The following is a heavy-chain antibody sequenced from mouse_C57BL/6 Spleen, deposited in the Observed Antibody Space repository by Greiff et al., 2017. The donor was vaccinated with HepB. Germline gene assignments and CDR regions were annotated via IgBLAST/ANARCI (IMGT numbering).Heavy chain of an antibody. CDR1: GYTFTGYW. D-gene: IGHD2-5*01. J-gene: IGHJ1*03. CDR3: ARDSNWYFDV. Sequence: VQLQESGAELMKPGASVKLSCKATGYTFTGYWIEWVKQRPGHGLEWIGEILPGSGSTNYTEKFKGKATFTADTSSNTAYMQLSSLTTEDSAIYYCARDSNWYFDVWGTGTTVTVSS. V-gene: IGHV1-9*01. CDR2: ILPGSGST.